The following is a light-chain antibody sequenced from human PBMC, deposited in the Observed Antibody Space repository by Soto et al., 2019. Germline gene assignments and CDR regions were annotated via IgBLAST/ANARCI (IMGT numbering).Light chain of an antibody. CDR1: QGISSY. V-gene: IGKV1-8*01. Sequence: AIRMTQSPSSLSASTGDRVTITCRASQGISSYLAWYQQKPGKAPKLLIYAASTLQSGVASRFSGSGSGTDFTLTISCLQSEDFATYYCQQYYSYAWTFGQGTKVDIK. CDR3: QQYYSYAWT. J-gene: IGKJ1*01. CDR2: AAS.